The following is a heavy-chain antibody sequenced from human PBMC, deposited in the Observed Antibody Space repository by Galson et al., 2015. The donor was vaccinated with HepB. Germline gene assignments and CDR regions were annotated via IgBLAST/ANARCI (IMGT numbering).Heavy chain of an antibody. CDR3: VNSQWDSSGYYYVHAFDI. CDR1: GFTFSSYA. CDR2: ISSNGGST. J-gene: IGHJ3*02. V-gene: IGHV3-64D*06. Sequence: SLRLSCAASGFTFSSYAMHWVRQAPGKGLEYVSAISSNGGSTYYADSVKGRFTISRDNSKNTLYLQMSSLRAEDTAVYYCVNSQWDSSGYYYVHAFDIWGQGTMVTVSS. D-gene: IGHD3-22*01.